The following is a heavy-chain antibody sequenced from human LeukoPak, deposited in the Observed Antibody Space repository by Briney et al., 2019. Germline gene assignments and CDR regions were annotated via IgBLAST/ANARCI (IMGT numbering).Heavy chain of an antibody. Sequence: GGSLRLSCAASGFTLSSYGMHWVRQAPGKGLEWVAFIRFDGSNKYYADSVKGRFTISRDSSKNTLYLQMNSLRAEDTAVYYCAKGPNYDILTGWRKTYNGFDIWGQGTMVTVSS. D-gene: IGHD3-9*01. CDR2: IRFDGSNK. CDR3: AKGPNYDILTGWRKTYNGFDI. CDR1: GFTLSSYG. V-gene: IGHV3-30*02. J-gene: IGHJ3*02.